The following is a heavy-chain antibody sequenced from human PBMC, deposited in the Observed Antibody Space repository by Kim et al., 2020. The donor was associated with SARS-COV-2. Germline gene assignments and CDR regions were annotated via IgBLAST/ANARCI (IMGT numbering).Heavy chain of an antibody. J-gene: IGHJ4*02. V-gene: IGHV4-39*01. CDR1: GGSISSSSYY. D-gene: IGHD3-9*01. Sequence: SETLSLTCTVSGGSISSSSYYWGWIRQPPGKGLEWIGSIYYSGSTYYNPSLKSRVTISVDTSKNQFSLKLSSVTAADTAVYYCARHVPGSNYDILTGYSPNYFDYWGQGTLVTVSS. CDR3: ARHVPGSNYDILTGYSPNYFDY. CDR2: IYYSGST.